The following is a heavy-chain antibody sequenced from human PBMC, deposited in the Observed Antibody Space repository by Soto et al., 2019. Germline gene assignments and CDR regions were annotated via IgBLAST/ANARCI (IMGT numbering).Heavy chain of an antibody. J-gene: IGHJ3*02. D-gene: IGHD1-7*01. CDR3: ARGRELELSRGAFDI. Sequence: KASETLSLTCTVSGGSISSGGYYWSWIRQHPGKGLEWIGYIYYSGSTYYNPSLKSRVTISVDTSKNQFSLKLSSVTAADTAVYYCARGRELELSRGAFDIWGQGTMVTV. CDR2: IYYSGST. V-gene: IGHV4-31*03. CDR1: GGSISSGGYY.